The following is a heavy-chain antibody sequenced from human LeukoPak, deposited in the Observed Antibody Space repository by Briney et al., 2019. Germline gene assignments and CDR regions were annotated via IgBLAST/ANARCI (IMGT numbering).Heavy chain of an antibody. CDR3: ARDRVLGWAFDI. J-gene: IGHJ3*02. V-gene: IGHV3-30*02. D-gene: IGHD2-15*01. Sequence: GGSLRLSCAAFEFTFSNYDMHRVRQAPGKGLEWVALIRYDRSNTYYADSVKGRFTISRDNSQNTLYLQMNSLRAEDTAVYYCARDRVLGWAFDIWGQGTMVTVSS. CDR2: IRYDRSNT. CDR1: EFTFSNYD.